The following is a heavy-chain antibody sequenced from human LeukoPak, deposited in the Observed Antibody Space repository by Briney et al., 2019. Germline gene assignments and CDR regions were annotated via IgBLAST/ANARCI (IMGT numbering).Heavy chain of an antibody. D-gene: IGHD3-10*01. V-gene: IGHV4-39*07. CDR3: ARAITIRGLIFDY. CDR2: IYYSGTT. CDR1: GGSISSRNHF. J-gene: IGHJ4*02. Sequence: SETLSLTCIVSGGSISSRNHFWAWIRQPPEKGLEWIGNIYYSGTTFYNPSLKSRVTILVDTSKNQVSLKLSSVTAADTAVYYCARAITIRGLIFDYWGQGTLVTVSS.